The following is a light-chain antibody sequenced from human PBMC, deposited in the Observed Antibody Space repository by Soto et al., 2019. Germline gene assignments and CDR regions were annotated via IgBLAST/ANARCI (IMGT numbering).Light chain of an antibody. J-gene: IGLJ2*01. CDR1: SNDVRGYDY. Sequence: QPVLTQPPSASGSPGQSVTISCTGISNDVRGYDYVSWYQQHPGKAPKLMIYEVTKRPSGVPDRFSGSKSGNTASLTVSGLQAEDEADYYCNSYAGSNNVLFGGGTQLTVL. V-gene: IGLV2-8*01. CDR3: NSYAGSNNVL. CDR2: EVT.